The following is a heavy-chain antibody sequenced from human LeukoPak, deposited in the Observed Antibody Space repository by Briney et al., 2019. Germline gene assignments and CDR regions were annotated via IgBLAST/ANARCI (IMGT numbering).Heavy chain of an antibody. CDR3: AKDKVPDGKWDIDY. J-gene: IGHJ4*02. CDR2: LAAASGTR. V-gene: IGHV3-23*01. Sequence: GGSLRLSCAASGFLFSTYTVNWVRQAPGQGLEWVAALAAASGTRYYANSVKGRFTISRDNSKNTVFLQMNRLRVEDTAVYYCAKDKVPDGKWDIDYWGQGTLVTVSS. D-gene: IGHD1-26*01. CDR1: GFLFSTYT.